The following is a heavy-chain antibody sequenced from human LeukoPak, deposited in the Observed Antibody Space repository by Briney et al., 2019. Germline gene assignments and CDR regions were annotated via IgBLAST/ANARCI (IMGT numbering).Heavy chain of an antibody. Sequence: GGSMRLSCEASGFTFSRYWMTWARQAPGKGLERVADIKEDGSEKYYVDSVKGRVIISRDNAKNSLYLQMNSLRVEDTAIYFCARDPGGASYFDFWGQGILVTVSS. CDR2: IKEDGSEK. CDR3: ARDPGGASYFDF. V-gene: IGHV3-7*01. CDR1: GFTFSRYW. D-gene: IGHD3-16*01. J-gene: IGHJ4*02.